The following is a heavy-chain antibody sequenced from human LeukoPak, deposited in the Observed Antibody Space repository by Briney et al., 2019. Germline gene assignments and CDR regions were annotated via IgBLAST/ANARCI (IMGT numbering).Heavy chain of an antibody. CDR1: GYTFTTYS. CDR3: ATATQPRGYFLH. J-gene: IGHJ1*01. D-gene: IGHD2-2*01. V-gene: IGHV1-18*01. Sequence: ASVKVSCKASGYTFTTYSLAWVRQAPGQSLEWMGWISVNNGGTNYAQSFQDRVTLTRDTSTNTAYLELRSLRSDDPAIIYCATATQPRGYFLHWGQGTLVTVSS. CDR2: ISVNNGGT.